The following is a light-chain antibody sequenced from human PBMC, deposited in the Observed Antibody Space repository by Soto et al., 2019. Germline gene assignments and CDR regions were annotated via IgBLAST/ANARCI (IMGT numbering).Light chain of an antibody. CDR1: QSVSSSS. V-gene: IGKV3-20*01. CDR2: GAC. Sequence: EIVLTQSPGTLSLSPGERATLSCRASQSVSSSSLAWFQQKPGQAPRLLIYGACSRATGIPDRFSGSGSGTDFTLTISRLEPEDFAVYHCQQYGRSPLTFGGGTKVDIK. CDR3: QQYGRSPLT. J-gene: IGKJ4*01.